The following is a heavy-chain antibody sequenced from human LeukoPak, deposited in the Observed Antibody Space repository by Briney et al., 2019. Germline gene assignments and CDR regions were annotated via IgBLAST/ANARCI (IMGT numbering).Heavy chain of an antibody. J-gene: IGHJ4*02. CDR1: GFTFDDYG. D-gene: IGHD3-22*01. V-gene: IGHV3-20*04. Sequence: GGSLRLSCAASGFTFDDYGMSWVRQAPGKGLEWVSGSNWNGDNTAYVDSVKGRFTISRDNAKNSLYLQMNSLRAEDTALYYCAKGSGYYYDSSGYYFDYWGQGTLVTVSS. CDR3: AKGSGYYYDSSGYYFDY. CDR2: SNWNGDNT.